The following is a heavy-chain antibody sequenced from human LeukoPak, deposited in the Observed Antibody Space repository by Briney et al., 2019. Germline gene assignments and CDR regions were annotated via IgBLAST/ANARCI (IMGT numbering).Heavy chain of an antibody. V-gene: IGHV3-21*01. D-gene: IGHD3-10*02. Sequence: PGGSLRLSCAASGFTFSTYSMDWVRQAPGKGLEWVSSISSSSSYIYYADSVKGRFTISRDNAKNSLYLQMNSLRAEDTAVYYCAELGITMIGGVWGKGTTVTISS. CDR1: GFTFSTYS. CDR2: ISSSSSYI. J-gene: IGHJ6*04. CDR3: AELGITMIGGV.